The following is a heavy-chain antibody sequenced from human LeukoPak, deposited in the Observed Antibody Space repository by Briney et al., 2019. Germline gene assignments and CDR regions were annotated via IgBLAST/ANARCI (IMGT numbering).Heavy chain of an antibody. CDR2: INPNSGGT. J-gene: IGHJ4*02. Sequence: ASVKVSCKASGYTFTGYYMHWVRQAPGQGLEWMGWINPNSGGTNYAQKFQGRVTMTRDTSISTAYMELSSLRSEDTAVYYCAIGKYYYGSGSYENYWGQGTLVTVSS. D-gene: IGHD3-10*01. CDR3: AIGKYYYGSGSYENY. CDR1: GYTFTGYY. V-gene: IGHV1-2*02.